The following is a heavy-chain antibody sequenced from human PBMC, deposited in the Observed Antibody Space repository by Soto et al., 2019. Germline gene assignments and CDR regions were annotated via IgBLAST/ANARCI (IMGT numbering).Heavy chain of an antibody. CDR2: IGSAGGHI. Sequence: EVRLVESGGGLVKPGESLRLSCAASGFTFSDFGMNWVRQAPGKGLEWVSSIGSAGGHIYYADSLQGRVTISRDDHNNIVYLQMSRLRPEDPAIYYCSRDLHDSGYFNWFDPCGQGTLVTVSS. CDR3: SRDLHDSGYFNWFDP. D-gene: IGHD4-17*01. J-gene: IGHJ5*02. V-gene: IGHV3-21*06. CDR1: GFTFSDFG.